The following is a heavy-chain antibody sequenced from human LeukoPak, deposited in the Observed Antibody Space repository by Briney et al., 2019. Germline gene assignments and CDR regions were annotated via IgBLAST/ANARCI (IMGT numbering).Heavy chain of an antibody. J-gene: IGHJ4*02. Sequence: SAKVSCKASGGTFSSYAISWVRQAPGQGLEWMGGIIPIFGTANYAQKFQGRVTITADESTSTAYMELSSLRSEDTAVYYCAREGNYCSGGSCYTGRFDYWGQGTLVTVSS. V-gene: IGHV1-69*01. CDR1: GGTFSSYA. CDR2: IIPIFGTA. D-gene: IGHD2-15*01. CDR3: AREGNYCSGGSCYTGRFDY.